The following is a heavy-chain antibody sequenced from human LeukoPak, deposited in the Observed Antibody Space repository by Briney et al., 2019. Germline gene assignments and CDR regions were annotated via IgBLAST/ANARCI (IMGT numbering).Heavy chain of an antibody. CDR2: IYYSGST. CDR3: ARPRLWEPRFNYYFDY. Sequence: SETLSLTCTVSGGSISSYYWSWIRQPPGKGLEWIGYIYYSGSTNYNPSLKSRVTISVDTSKNQFSLKLSSVTAADTAVYYCARPRLWEPRFNYYFDYWGQGTLVTLSS. J-gene: IGHJ4*02. CDR1: GGSISSYY. V-gene: IGHV4-59*01. D-gene: IGHD1-26*01.